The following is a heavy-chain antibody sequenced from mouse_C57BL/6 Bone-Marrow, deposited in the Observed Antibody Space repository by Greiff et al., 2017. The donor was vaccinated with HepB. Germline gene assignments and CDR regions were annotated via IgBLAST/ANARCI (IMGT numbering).Heavy chain of an antibody. J-gene: IGHJ3*01. V-gene: IGHV1-80*01. CDR1: GYAFSSYW. D-gene: IGHD1-1*01. CDR2: IYPGDGDT. CDR3: ARADYYGSRGAY. Sequence: LVESGAELVKPGASVKISCKASGYAFSSYWMNWVKQRPGKGLEWIGQIYPGDGDTNYNGKFKGKATLTADKSSSTAYMQLSSLTSEDSAVYFCARADYYGSRGAYWGQGTLVTVSA.